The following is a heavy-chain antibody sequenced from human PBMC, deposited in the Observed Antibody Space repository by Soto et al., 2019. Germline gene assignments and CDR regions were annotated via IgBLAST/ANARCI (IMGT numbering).Heavy chain of an antibody. J-gene: IGHJ6*02. CDR1: GFTFNNYW. Sequence: EVQLVESGGGLVQPGGSLRVSCAASGFTFNNYWMHWVRQVPGTGLVWVSRVNFDGRTTNYADSVKGRFTISRDNAKNTVDLQMRSLRADDTGVYYCGRGIQNYYGVDVWGQGTTVTVSS. CDR3: GRGIQNYYGVDV. V-gene: IGHV3-74*01. D-gene: IGHD5-18*01. CDR2: VNFDGRTT.